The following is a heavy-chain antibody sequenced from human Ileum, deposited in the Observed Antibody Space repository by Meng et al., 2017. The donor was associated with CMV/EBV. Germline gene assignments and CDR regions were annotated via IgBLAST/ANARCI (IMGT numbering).Heavy chain of an antibody. Sequence: FSFSAYSMHWVRQAPGKGLEWVAVIWYDGSDKYYADSVQGRFNISRDNSKNTLYLQMNSLRVEDTAMYYCARTSYFDILSGFSDFDYWGQGTLVTVSS. CDR2: IWYDGSDK. CDR1: FSFSAYS. CDR3: ARTSYFDILSGFSDFDY. V-gene: IGHV3-33*01. D-gene: IGHD3-9*01. J-gene: IGHJ4*02.